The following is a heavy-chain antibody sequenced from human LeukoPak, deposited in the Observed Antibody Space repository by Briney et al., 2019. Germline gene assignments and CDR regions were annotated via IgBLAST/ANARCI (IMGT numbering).Heavy chain of an antibody. D-gene: IGHD5-18*01. CDR1: GFTFSSYA. V-gene: IGHV3-23*01. Sequence: PGGSLRLSCAASGFTFSSYAMSWVRQAPGKGLEWVSAISGSSGSTYYADSVKGRFTISRDNSKNTLYLQMNSLRAEDTAVYYCAKDTLSLGYSYGFGGQGTLVTVSS. CDR2: ISGSSGST. J-gene: IGHJ4*02. CDR3: AKDTLSLGYSYGF.